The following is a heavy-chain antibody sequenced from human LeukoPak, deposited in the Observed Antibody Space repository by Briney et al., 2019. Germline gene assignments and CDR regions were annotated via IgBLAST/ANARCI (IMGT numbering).Heavy chain of an antibody. V-gene: IGHV1-69*13. CDR1: GGTFSSYA. D-gene: IGHD2-15*01. J-gene: IGHJ4*02. CDR2: IIPIFGTA. CDR3: ARGPGYCSGGSCCPWDYFDY. Sequence: ASVKVSCKASGGTFSSYAISWVRQAPGQGLEWMGGIIPIFGTANYAQKFQGRVTITADESTSTAYMELSSLRSEDTAVYYCARGPGYCSGGSCCPWDYFDYWGQGTLVTVSS.